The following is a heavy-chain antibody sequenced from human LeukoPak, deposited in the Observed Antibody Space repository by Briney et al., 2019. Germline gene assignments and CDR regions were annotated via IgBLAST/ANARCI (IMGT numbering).Heavy chain of an antibody. CDR2: ISGSGGGT. Sequence: GGSLRLSCAASGFTFNSYWMNWVRQAPGKGLEWVSAISGSGGGTYYADSVKGRFTISRDNSKNTLYLQMNSLRAEDTAVYYCAKISHWLGDFDYWGQGTLVTVSS. CDR1: GFTFNSYW. CDR3: AKISHWLGDFDY. V-gene: IGHV3-23*01. D-gene: IGHD6-19*01. J-gene: IGHJ4*02.